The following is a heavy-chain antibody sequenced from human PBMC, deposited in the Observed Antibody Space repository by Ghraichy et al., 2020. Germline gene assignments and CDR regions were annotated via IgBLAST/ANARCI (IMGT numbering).Heavy chain of an antibody. Sequence: SQTLSLTCTVSGGPISSYYWDWIRQSAGKGLEWIGRVLISGSTNYNPSLQSRVTMSIDTYKNQFSLKLNSVTAADTAVYYCARHSTARPFDFWGRVTLVTVSS. CDR2: VLISGST. CDR1: GGPISSYY. J-gene: IGHJ2*01. V-gene: IGHV4-4*07. D-gene: IGHD2/OR15-2a*01. CDR3: ARHSTARPFDF.